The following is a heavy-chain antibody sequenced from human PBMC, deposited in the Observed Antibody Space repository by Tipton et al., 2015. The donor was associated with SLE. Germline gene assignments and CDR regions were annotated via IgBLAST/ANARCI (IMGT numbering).Heavy chain of an antibody. CDR1: GFHFSGYA. J-gene: IGHJ6*03. CDR2: ISLDGSNK. V-gene: IGHV3-30*04. CDR3: AREGWGTGTHSAYYYYMDV. D-gene: IGHD2-8*02. Sequence: SLRLSCVASGFHFSGYAMHWVRQAPGKGLEWVAVISLDGSNKYYADSVKGRFTISKDNSRNTLYLETNSLRAEDTAVYYCAREGWGTGTHSAYYYYMDVWGKGTTVTVSS.